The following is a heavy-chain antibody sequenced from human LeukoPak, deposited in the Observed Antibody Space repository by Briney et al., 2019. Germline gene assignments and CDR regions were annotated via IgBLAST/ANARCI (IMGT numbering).Heavy chain of an antibody. J-gene: IGHJ3*02. CDR2: ISGSGGST. Sequence: GGSLRLSCAASGFTFSSYAMSWVRQAPGKGLEWVSAISGSGGSTYYAASVKGRFTISRDNSKNTLYLQMNSLRAEDTAVYYCAARHCSSTSCYDDAFDIWGQGTMVTVSS. D-gene: IGHD2-2*01. CDR3: AARHCSSTSCYDDAFDI. V-gene: IGHV3-23*01. CDR1: GFTFSSYA.